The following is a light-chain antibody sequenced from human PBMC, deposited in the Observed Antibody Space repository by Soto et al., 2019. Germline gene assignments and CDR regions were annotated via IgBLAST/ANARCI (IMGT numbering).Light chain of an antibody. CDR2: DAS. V-gene: IGKV3-11*01. Sequence: EIVLTQSPATLSLSPGERATLSCRASQSVTSYLAWYRQKPGQAPRLLIYDASNRAAGIPARFSGSGSGTDFTLTISSLEPEDFAVYYCQQRSNWPLTFGGGPTV. J-gene: IGKJ4*01. CDR1: QSVTSY. CDR3: QQRSNWPLT.